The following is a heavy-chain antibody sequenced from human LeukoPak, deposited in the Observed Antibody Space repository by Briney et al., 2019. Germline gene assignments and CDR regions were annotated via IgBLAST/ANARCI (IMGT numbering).Heavy chain of an antibody. CDR1: GYTFTSYY. Sequence: GASVKVSCKASGYTFTSYYMHWVRQAPGQGLEWMGIINPSGGSTSYAQKFQGRVTMTRDTSTSTVYMELSSLRSEDTAVYYCARNLGPGLQYYDFDYWGQGTLVTVSS. CDR3: ARNLGPGLQYYDFDY. J-gene: IGHJ4*02. CDR2: INPSGGST. D-gene: IGHD3-3*01. V-gene: IGHV1-46*01.